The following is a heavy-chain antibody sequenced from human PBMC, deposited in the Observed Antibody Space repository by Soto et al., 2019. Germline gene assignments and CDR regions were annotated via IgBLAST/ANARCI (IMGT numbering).Heavy chain of an antibody. CDR1: GGAFSSYA. CDR2: IIPIFGPA. D-gene: IGHD6-19*01. CDR3: ASLTRYTSGWGIYYYYGMDV. Sequence: QVQLVQSGAEVKKPGSSVKVSCKASGGAFSSYAISGVRQAPGLGLEWMGGIIPIFGPANYAQKFEGRVTMTSDESTSTAYMELSSLRSEDTAVYYCASLTRYTSGWGIYYYYGMDVWGQGTTVTVSS. J-gene: IGHJ6*02. V-gene: IGHV1-69*01.